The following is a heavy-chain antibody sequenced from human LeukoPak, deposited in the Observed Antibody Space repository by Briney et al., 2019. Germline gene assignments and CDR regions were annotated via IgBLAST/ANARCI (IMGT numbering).Heavy chain of an antibody. V-gene: IGHV4-39*07. CDR1: GGSLSDGDFH. CDR2: IYSDGTT. D-gene: IGHD5-18*01. CDR3: ARGLGYSYGYYYYGMDV. J-gene: IGHJ6*02. Sequence: SETLSLTCTVSGGSLSDGDFHWAWVRQPPGKGLQWIASIYSDGTTYYNPSLRSRVTISVDTSKNQFSLKLSSVTAADTAVYYCARGLGYSYGYYYYGMDVWGQGTTVTVSS.